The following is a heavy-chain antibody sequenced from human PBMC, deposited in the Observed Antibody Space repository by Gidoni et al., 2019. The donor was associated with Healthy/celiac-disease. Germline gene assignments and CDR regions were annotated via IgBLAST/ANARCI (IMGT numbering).Heavy chain of an antibody. V-gene: IGHV4-39*01. Sequence: QLQLQESGPGLVKPSETLSLTCTVSGGSLSSSSYYWGWIRQPPGKGLEWIGSIYYSGSTYYNPSLKSRVTISVDTSKNQFSLKLSSVTAADTAVYYCAASRDYYDSSLDYWGQGTLVTISS. CDR3: AASRDYYDSSLDY. J-gene: IGHJ4*02. D-gene: IGHD3-22*01. CDR2: IYYSGST. CDR1: GGSLSSSSYY.